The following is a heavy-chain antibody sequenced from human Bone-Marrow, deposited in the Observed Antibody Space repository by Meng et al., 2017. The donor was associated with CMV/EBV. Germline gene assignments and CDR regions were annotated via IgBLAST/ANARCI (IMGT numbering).Heavy chain of an antibody. CDR3: ARGGRNYDYVWGSYLLNYFDY. CDR2: IKQDGSEK. J-gene: IGHJ4*02. V-gene: IGHV3-7*01. D-gene: IGHD3-16*02. Sequence: GESLKISCAASGFTFSSYWMSRVRQAPGKGLEWVANIKQDGSEKYYVDSVKGRFTISRDNAKNSLYLQMNSLRAEDTAVYYCARGGRNYDYVWGSYLLNYFDYWGQGTLVTVSS. CDR1: GFTFSSYW.